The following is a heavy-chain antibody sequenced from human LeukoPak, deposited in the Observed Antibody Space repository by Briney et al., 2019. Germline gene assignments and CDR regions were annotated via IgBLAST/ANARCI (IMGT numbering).Heavy chain of an antibody. CDR1: GFTFSSYG. J-gene: IGHJ6*03. D-gene: IGHD3-22*01. CDR2: IRYDGSNK. CDR3: ARLEVVTIVWSYYYMDV. V-gene: IGHV3-30*02. Sequence: GGSLRLSCAASGFTFSSYGMHWVRQAPGKGLEWVAFIRYDGSNKYYADSVKGRFTISRDNAKNSLYLQMNSLRAEDTAVYYCARLEVVTIVWSYYYMDVWGKGTTVTVSS.